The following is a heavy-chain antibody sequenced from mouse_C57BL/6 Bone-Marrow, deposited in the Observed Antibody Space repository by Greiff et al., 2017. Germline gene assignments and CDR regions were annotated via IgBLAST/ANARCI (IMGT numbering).Heavy chain of an antibody. CDR2: IYPRSGNT. J-gene: IGHJ3*01. D-gene: IGHD2-4*01. CDR1: CYTFTSYG. CDR3: ARHYDYAWFAY. V-gene: IGHV1-81*01. Sequence: QVQLQQSGAELARPGASVKLSCKASCYTFTSYGISWVKQRTGQGLEWIGEIYPRSGNTYYNEKFKGKATLTVDKSSSTAYMELRSLTSEDSAVYFCARHYDYAWFAYGGQGTLVAVSA.